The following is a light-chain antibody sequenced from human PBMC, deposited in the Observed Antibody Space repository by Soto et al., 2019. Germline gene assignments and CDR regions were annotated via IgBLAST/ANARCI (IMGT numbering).Light chain of an antibody. CDR1: RSVGRN. J-gene: IGKJ1*01. CDR2: GVS. V-gene: IGKV3-15*01. Sequence: THSPHTLSVPPGEGVTISRRASRSVGRNLAWSPQKPGLPPRLLIYGVSRRTMSTTARFSWSGYGTEFTLTISSLQSEDFVIYYGQQYNTWPMRKLGKGTKV. CDR3: QQYNTWPMRK.